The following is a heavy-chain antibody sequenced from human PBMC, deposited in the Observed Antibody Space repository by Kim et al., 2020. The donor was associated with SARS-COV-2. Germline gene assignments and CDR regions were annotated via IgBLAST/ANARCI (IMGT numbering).Heavy chain of an antibody. CDR1: GYTLTQLS. CDR3: ATPNDDTGSSFDY. Sequence: ASVKVSCKVSGYTLTQLSIHWVRQAPGKGLDWMGGLDPEEGDTVYAQKFQGRVTMTADTSTDTAYMELSSLRSEDTAVYYCATPNDDTGSSFDYWGQGTLVAVSS. D-gene: IGHD1-26*01. V-gene: IGHV1-24*01. J-gene: IGHJ4*02. CDR2: LDPEEGDT.